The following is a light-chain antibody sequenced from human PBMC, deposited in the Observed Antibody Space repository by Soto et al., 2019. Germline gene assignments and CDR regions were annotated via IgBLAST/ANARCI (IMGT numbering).Light chain of an antibody. CDR1: SSDVGSYNL. V-gene: IGLV2-23*01. J-gene: IGLJ2*01. Sequence: QSVLTQPASVSGSPGQSITISCTGTSSDVGSYNLVSWYQQNPGKAPKLMIYEGSKRPSGVSNRFSGSKSGNTASLTISGLQAEDEAYYYCCSYAGSSTVVFGGGNKVTVL. CDR3: CSYAGSSTVV. CDR2: EGS.